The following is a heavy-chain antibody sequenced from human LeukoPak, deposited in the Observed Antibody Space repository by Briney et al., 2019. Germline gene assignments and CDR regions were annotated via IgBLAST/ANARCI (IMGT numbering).Heavy chain of an antibody. D-gene: IGHD4-11*01. V-gene: IGHV1-2*02. CDR2: IDPNSGGT. CDR1: GYTFSGYY. CDR3: ARVLHVNYAAFDI. J-gene: IGHJ3*02. Sequence: ASVKVSCKASGYTFSGYYLHWVRQAPGQGLEWMGWIDPNSGGTNYAQNFQGRITMTRDTSINTDYIELSRLRSDGTAVYYCARVLHVNYAAFDIWGQGTMVTVSS.